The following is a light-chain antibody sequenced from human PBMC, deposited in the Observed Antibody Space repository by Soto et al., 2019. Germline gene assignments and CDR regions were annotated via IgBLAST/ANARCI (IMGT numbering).Light chain of an antibody. V-gene: IGKV1-12*01. CDR1: QDISGR. CDR3: QQAASFPLT. CDR2: AAS. Sequence: IQMTQSPSSVSASVGDRVTVTCRASQDISGRLAWFQQKPGKAPKRLIYAASNLESGVPSRFSGSESGTEFTLTISSLQPEDFATYFCQQAASFPLTFGGGTKVDIK. J-gene: IGKJ4*01.